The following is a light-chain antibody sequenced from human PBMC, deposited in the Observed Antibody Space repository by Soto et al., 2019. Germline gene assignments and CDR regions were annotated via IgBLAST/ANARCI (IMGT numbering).Light chain of an antibody. CDR3: AAWYDSRSTWV. V-gene: IGLV1-47*02. Sequence: QSVLTQPPSASGTPGQRVTISCSGGSSNIGRNYVYWYQQLPGTAPKLLIYTNNQRPSGVPDRFSGAKSGASASLAISGRRSADEEDYCCAAWYDSRSTWVFGGGTKLTVL. CDR1: SSNIGRNY. CDR2: TNN. J-gene: IGLJ3*02.